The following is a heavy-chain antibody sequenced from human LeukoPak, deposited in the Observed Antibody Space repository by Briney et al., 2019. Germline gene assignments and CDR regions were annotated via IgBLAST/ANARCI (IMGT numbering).Heavy chain of an antibody. CDR3: ARSYCSSTSCYAVGAFDI. D-gene: IGHD2-2*01. CDR1: GGSISSSNFY. CDR2: IYYSGST. J-gene: IGHJ3*02. V-gene: IGHV4-39*01. Sequence: SETLSLTCTVSGGSISSSNFYWGWIRQPPGKGLEWIGSIYYSGSTYYNPPLKSRVTISVDTSKNQFSLKLNSVTAADTAVYYCARSYCSSTSCYAVGAFDIWGQGTMVTVSS.